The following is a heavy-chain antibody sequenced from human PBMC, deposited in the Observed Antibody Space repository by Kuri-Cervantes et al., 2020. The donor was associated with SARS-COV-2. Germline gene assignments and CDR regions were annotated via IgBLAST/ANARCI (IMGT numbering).Heavy chain of an antibody. D-gene: IGHD3-22*01. J-gene: IGHJ5*02. CDR1: GFTFSSYS. Sequence: GSLRLSCAASGFTFSSYSMNWVRQAPGKGLEWVSSISSSSSYIYYADSVKGRFTISRDNAKNSLYLQMNSLRAEDTAVYYCARDGPRGFYYDSSGYSDWFDPWGQGTLVTVSS. V-gene: IGHV3-21*01. CDR3: ARDGPRGFYYDSSGYSDWFDP. CDR2: ISSSSSYI.